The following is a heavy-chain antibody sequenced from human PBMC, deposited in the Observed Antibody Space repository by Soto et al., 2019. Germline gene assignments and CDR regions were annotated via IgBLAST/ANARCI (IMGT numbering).Heavy chain of an antibody. CDR3: ARDLGYYYGSGAPRVYGMDV. D-gene: IGHD3-10*01. J-gene: IGHJ6*02. CDR1: GGSISSYY. V-gene: IGHV4-59*01. Sequence: SETLSLTCTVSGGSISSYYWSWIRQPPGKGLEWIGYIYYSGSTNYNPSLKSRVTISVDTSKNQFSLKLSSVTAADTAVYYCARDLGYYYGSGAPRVYGMDVWGQGTTVTVSS. CDR2: IYYSGST.